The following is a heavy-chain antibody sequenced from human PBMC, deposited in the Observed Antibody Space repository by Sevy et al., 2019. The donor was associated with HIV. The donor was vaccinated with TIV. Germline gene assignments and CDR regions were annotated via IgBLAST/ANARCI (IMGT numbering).Heavy chain of an antibody. V-gene: IGHV3-21*01. D-gene: IGHD6-6*01. CDR2: ISSSSSYI. J-gene: IGHJ4*02. CDR1: GFTSSSYS. CDR3: ARDDSSSSGFDY. Sequence: GGSLRLSCAASGFTSSSYSMNWVRQAPGKGLEWVSSISSSSSYIYYADSVKGRFTISRDNAKNSLYLQMNSLRAEDTAVYYCARDDSSSSGFDYWGQGTLVTVSS.